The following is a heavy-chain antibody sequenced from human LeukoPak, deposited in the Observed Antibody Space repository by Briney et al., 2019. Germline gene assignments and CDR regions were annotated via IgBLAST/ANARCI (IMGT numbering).Heavy chain of an antibody. CDR3: ARDPTYYDFWSGYFPDV. J-gene: IGHJ6*04. CDR1: GGSISSYY. Sequence: SETLSLTCTVSGGSISSYYWSWIRQPPGKGLEWIGYIYYSGSTNYNPSLKSRVTISVDTSKNQFSLKLSSVTAADTAVYYCARDPTYYDFWSGYFPDVWGKGTTVIVSS. V-gene: IGHV4-59*12. D-gene: IGHD3-3*01. CDR2: IYYSGST.